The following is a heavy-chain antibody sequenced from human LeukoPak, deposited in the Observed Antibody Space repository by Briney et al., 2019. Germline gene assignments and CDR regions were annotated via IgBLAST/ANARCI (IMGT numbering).Heavy chain of an antibody. CDR3: ARVGLPPYYYYYYMDV. V-gene: IGHV3-7*01. D-gene: IGHD3-16*01. Sequence: GGSLRLSCAASGFTFSSSWMTWVRQAPGKGLEWVANIKQDGSEKYYVDSVKGRFTISRDNAKNSLYLQMNSLRAEDTAVYYCARVGLPPYYYYYYMDVWGKGTTVTVSS. J-gene: IGHJ6*03. CDR2: IKQDGSEK. CDR1: GFTFSSSW.